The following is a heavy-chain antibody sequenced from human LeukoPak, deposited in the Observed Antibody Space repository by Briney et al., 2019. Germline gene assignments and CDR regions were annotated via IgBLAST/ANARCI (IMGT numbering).Heavy chain of an antibody. CDR1: GFTVSSNY. V-gene: IGHV3-66*01. CDR3: ARRSGSSFNFDY. Sequence: GGSLRLSCAASGFTVSSNYMSWVRQAPGKGLEWVSVIYSGGSTYYADSVKGRFTISRDNSKNTLYLQMNSLRAEDTAVYYCARRSGSSFNFDYWGQGTLVTVSS. J-gene: IGHJ4*02. D-gene: IGHD3-10*01. CDR2: IYSGGST.